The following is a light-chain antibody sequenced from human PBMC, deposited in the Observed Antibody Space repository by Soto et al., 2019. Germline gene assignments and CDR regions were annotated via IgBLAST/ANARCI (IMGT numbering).Light chain of an antibody. CDR1: QVIGSRY. CDR2: GAS. CDR3: MQSTHWPPT. V-gene: IGKV3D-20*02. J-gene: IGKJ4*01. Sequence: EIVMTQSPGTLSLSPGERATISCRASQVIGSRYLAWYHQKSGQAPRLLIYGASSRATGIPDRFSGSGSGTAFTLKISRVEADDVGLYFCMQSTHWPPTFGGGTTVEI.